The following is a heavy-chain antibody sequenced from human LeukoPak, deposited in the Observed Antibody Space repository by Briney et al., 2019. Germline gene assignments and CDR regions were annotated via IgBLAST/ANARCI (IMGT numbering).Heavy chain of an antibody. D-gene: IGHD6-6*01. J-gene: IGHJ3*02. Sequence: PGGSLRLSCAASGFTFSSYAMHWVRQAPGKGLEWVAVISYDGSNKYYADSVKGRFTISRDNSKNTLYLQMNSLRAEDTAVYYCARVPIAARRGGAFDIWGQGTMVTVSS. CDR1: GFTFSSYA. CDR3: ARVPIAARRGGAFDI. V-gene: IGHV3-30-3*01. CDR2: ISYDGSNK.